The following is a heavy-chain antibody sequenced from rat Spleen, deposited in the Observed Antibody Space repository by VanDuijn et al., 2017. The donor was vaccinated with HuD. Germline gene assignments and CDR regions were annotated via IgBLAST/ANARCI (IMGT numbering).Heavy chain of an antibody. D-gene: IGHD1-10*01. CDR1: GFSLTSNS. J-gene: IGHJ2*01. V-gene: IGHV2-1*01. CDR2: IWSGGST. Sequence: VQLKESGPGLVQPSQTLSLTCTVSGFSLTSNSVSWVRQPPGKGLEWMGAIWSGGSTDYNSALKSRLSISRDTSKSQGFLKMNSLQTEETASYFWTHNNGGYWGQGVMVTVSS. CDR3: THNNGGY.